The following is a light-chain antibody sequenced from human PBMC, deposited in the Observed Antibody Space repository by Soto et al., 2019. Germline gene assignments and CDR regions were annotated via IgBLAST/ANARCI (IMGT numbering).Light chain of an antibody. J-gene: IGKJ2*01. Sequence: EVVLTQSPATLSASAGERATLSCRASQSVSIYVAWYQQKPGQAPRLLIYDASTRATGIPARFSGSGSGTEFSLSISSLQSEDFAVYFCQQYMTSPPYTFGQGTKVDFK. CDR3: QQYMTSPPYT. CDR2: DAS. CDR1: QSVSIY. V-gene: IGKV3-15*01.